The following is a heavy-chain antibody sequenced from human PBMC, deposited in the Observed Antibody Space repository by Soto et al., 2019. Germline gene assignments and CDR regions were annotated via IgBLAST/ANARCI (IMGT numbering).Heavy chain of an antibody. V-gene: IGHV1-46*03. J-gene: IGHJ5*02. D-gene: IGHD6-6*01. CDR2: INPSGGST. CDR3: ARDLQIEYSSSKNWFDP. CDR1: GYTFTSYY. Sequence: GASVKVSCKASGYTFTSYYMHWVRQAPGQGLEWMGIINPSGGSTSYAQKFQGRVTMTRDTSTSTVYMELSSLRSKDTAVYYCARDLQIEYSSSKNWFDPWGQGTLVTVSS.